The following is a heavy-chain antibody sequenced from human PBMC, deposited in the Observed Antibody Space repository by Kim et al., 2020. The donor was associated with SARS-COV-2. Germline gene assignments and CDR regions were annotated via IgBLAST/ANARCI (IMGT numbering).Heavy chain of an antibody. CDR2: IKSKTDGGTT. V-gene: IGHV3-15*01. CDR3: TTGDIVGAKDYYNGMGV. J-gene: IGHJ6*02. D-gene: IGHD1-26*01. CDR1: GFTFSNAW. Sequence: GGSLRLSCAASGFTFSNAWLSWVRQAPGKGLEWVGRIKSKTDGGTTDYAAHVKGRFTISRDDSKNTLYLQMNSVKTEDTAVYYCTTGDIVGAKDYYNGMGVGGQGTTVTVS.